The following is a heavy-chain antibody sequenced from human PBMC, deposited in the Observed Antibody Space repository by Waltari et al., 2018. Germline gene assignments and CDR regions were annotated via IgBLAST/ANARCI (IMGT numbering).Heavy chain of an antibody. J-gene: IGHJ6*03. V-gene: IGHV3-21*01. D-gene: IGHD4-17*01. Sequence: EVQLVESGGGLVKPGGSLRLSCAASGFTFSSYSMNWIRQAPGKGLEWVSSISSSSSYIYYADSVKGRFTISRDNAKNSLYLQMSSLRAEDTAVYYCARAYGDYYMDVWGKGTTVTISS. CDR2: ISSSSSYI. CDR3: ARAYGDYYMDV. CDR1: GFTFSSYS.